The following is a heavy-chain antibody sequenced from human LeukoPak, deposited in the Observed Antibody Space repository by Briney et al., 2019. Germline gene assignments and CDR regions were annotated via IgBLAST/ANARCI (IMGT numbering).Heavy chain of an antibody. J-gene: IGHJ4*02. CDR2: IYSGGNT. CDR3: ARDRVGATTNFDY. CDR1: GFTVSSNY. V-gene: IGHV3-53*01. Sequence: GSLRLSCAASGFTVSSNYMSWVRQAPGKGQDWLSVIYSGGNTYYADSVKGRFTISRDNSKNTLYLQMNSLRAEDTAVYYCARDRVGATTNFDYWGQGTLVTVSS. D-gene: IGHD1-26*01.